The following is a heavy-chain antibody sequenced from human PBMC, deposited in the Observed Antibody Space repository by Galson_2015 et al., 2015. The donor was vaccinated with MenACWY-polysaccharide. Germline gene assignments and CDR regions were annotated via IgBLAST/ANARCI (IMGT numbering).Heavy chain of an antibody. J-gene: IGHJ6*02. CDR2: VSGRGDTT. CDR1: GFTFSNYA. CDR3: GRNGGGIDV. D-gene: IGHD3-16*01. V-gene: IGHV3-23*01. Sequence: SLRLSCAASGFTFSNYAISWLRQAPGKGLEWVSAVSGRGDTTYYADSVKGRFTISRDNSRDMLWLQMNSLIAEDTAVYYCGRNGGGIDVWGQGTTVTVSS.